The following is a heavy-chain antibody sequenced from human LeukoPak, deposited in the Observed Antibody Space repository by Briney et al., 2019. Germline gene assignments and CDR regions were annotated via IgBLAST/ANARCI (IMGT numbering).Heavy chain of an antibody. D-gene: IGHD3-3*01. CDR1: GGSSSGYK. V-gene: IGHV4-59*01. Sequence: SETLSRTGSGSGGSSSGYKWTWIRQPPGTGPEWIGYIYDTGSTNYNSSLRSRVTISVDTSRNQFSLKLHSVTAADTAVYYCARFWSGFDYWGQGALVTVSS. CDR2: IYDTGST. CDR3: ARFWSGFDY. J-gene: IGHJ4*02.